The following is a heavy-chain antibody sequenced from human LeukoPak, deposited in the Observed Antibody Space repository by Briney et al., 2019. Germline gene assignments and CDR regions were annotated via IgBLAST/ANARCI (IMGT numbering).Heavy chain of an antibody. CDR1: GFTFTDFY. V-gene: IGHV1-2*02. CDR3: ARIYCSSASCYYFDY. D-gene: IGHD2-2*01. CDR2: INPNRGGT. Sequence: ASVKVSCKASGFTFTDFYMHWVPQAPGQGLEGMGWINPNRGGTNYAQKFQGRVTMTSDTSISTAYMDLSRLTSDDTAVYYCARIYCSSASCYYFDYWGQGTLVTVPS. J-gene: IGHJ4*02.